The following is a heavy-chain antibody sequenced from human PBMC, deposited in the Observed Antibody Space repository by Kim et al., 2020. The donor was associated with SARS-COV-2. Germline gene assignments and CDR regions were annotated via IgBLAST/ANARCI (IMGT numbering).Heavy chain of an antibody. Sequence: GGSLRLSCAASGFTFDDYTMHWVRQAPGKGLEWVSLISWDGGSTYYADSVKGRFTISRDNSKNSLYLQMNSLRTEDTALYYCAKGASSGWYAGGPDYWGQGTLVTVSS. CDR1: GFTFDDYT. CDR2: ISWDGGST. V-gene: IGHV3-43*01. J-gene: IGHJ4*02. D-gene: IGHD6-19*01. CDR3: AKGASSGWYAGGPDY.